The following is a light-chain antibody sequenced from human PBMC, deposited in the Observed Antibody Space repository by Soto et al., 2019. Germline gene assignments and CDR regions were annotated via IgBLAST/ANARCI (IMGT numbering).Light chain of an antibody. J-gene: IGKJ1*01. Sequence: EIVLTQSPGTLSLSPGEGATLSCRASQSINSFLAWYQQRRGQAPRLLIHGASNRATGIPDRFSGSGSGPDFTLTISRLEPEDFAVYYCQQYGSSGTFGQGTKVDIK. V-gene: IGKV3-20*01. CDR1: QSINSF. CDR2: GAS. CDR3: QQYGSSGT.